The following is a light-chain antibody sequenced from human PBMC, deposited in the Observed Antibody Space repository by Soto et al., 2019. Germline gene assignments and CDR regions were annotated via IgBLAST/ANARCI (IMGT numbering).Light chain of an antibody. CDR3: SSYTRGRYVV. CDR1: SSDVGAYNY. V-gene: IGLV2-14*01. Sequence: QSALTQPASVSGSPGQSITISCTGTSSDVGAYNYVSWYQQHPGKAPKLMICDVSYRPSGVSNRFSGSKSGNTGSLTNAGVPGEDEADYYCSSYTRGRYVVFGGGTQLTVL. CDR2: DVS. J-gene: IGLJ2*01.